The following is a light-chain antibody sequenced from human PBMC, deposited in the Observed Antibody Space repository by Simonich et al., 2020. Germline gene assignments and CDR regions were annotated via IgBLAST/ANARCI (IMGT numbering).Light chain of an antibody. CDR2: DVS. J-gene: IGLJ2*01. CDR3: SSYAGSSTSVV. CDR1: SSDVGGYNY. V-gene: IGLV2-14*01. Sequence: QSALTQPASVSGSPGQSITISCTGTSSDVGGYNYVSWYQQHPGKAPKLMIYDVSKRPSGVSNRFSGSKSGNTASLTSSGLQAEDEADYYCSSYAGSSTSVVFGGGTKLTVL.